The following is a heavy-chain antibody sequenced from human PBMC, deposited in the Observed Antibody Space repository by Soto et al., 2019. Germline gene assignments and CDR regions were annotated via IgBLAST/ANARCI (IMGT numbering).Heavy chain of an antibody. J-gene: IGHJ4*02. V-gene: IGHV3-73*02. CDR1: GFTFSDSA. Sequence: EVQLVESGGGLVQPGGSLKLSCATSGFTFSDSAMHWVRQASGKGLEWVGRIRSKSNSYVTAYAASVKGRFTISRDDSKNTAYVQMMSLKTEDTAVYYCTRSVTGTTAHFDYWGQGTLVTVSS. D-gene: IGHD1-7*01. CDR2: IRSKSNSYVT. CDR3: TRSVTGTTAHFDY.